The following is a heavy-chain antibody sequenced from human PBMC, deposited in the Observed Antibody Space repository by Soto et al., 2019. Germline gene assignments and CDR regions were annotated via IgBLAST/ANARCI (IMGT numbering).Heavy chain of an antibody. CDR3: ARDLTVDFGDYGLEGFCMDV. CDR1: GYTFTSYY. V-gene: IGHV1-46*01. CDR2: INPSGGST. J-gene: IGHJ6*04. Sequence: ASVKVSCKASGYTFTSYYMHWVRQAPGQGLEWMGIINPSGGSTSYAQKFQGRVTMTRDTSTSTVYMELSSLRSEDTAVYYCARDLTVDFGDYGLEGFCMDVWGEGITVTVSS. D-gene: IGHD4-17*01.